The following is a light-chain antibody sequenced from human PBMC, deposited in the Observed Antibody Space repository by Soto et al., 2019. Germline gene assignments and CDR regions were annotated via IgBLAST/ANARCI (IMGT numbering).Light chain of an antibody. Sequence: QAVVTQPPSASGTPGQRVSISCSGSSSNIGSNYVYWYQQLTGTAPKLLIYFSNQRPSGVPDRFSGSKSGTSASLAISGLRSEDEADYYCAAWDDSLSGVVFGGGTKVTVL. CDR1: SSNIGSNY. J-gene: IGLJ2*01. CDR2: FSN. V-gene: IGLV1-47*02. CDR3: AAWDDSLSGVV.